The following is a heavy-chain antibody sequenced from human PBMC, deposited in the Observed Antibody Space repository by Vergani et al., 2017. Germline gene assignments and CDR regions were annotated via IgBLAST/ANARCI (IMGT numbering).Heavy chain of an antibody. CDR2: INPNSGGT. D-gene: IGHD3-22*01. CDR1: GYTFTGYY. J-gene: IGHJ4*02. CDR3: ARGRSTYYYDSSGYLVSGADC. V-gene: IGHV1-2*02. Sequence: QVQLVQSGAEVKKPGASVKVSCKASGYTFTGYYMHWVRQAPGQGLEWMGWINPNSGGTNYAQKFQGRVTMTRDTSISTAYMELSRLRSDDTAVYYCARGRSTYYYDSSGYLVSGADCWGQGTLVTVSS.